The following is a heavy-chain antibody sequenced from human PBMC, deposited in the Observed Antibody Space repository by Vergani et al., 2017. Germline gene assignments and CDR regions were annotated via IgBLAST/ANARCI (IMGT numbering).Heavy chain of an antibody. V-gene: IGHV1-3*01. D-gene: IGHD3-3*01. CDR2: INAGNGNT. J-gene: IGHJ6*02. CDR1: GYTFTSYA. CDR3: ARGGDFWSGYFRGHYYYGMDV. Sequence: QLVQSGPEVKKPGTSVKVSCKASGYTFTSYAMHWVRQAPGQRLEWMGWINAGNGNTKYSQKFQGRVTITRDTSASTAYMELSSLRSEDTAVYYCARGGDFWSGYFRGHYYYGMDVWGQGTTVTVSS.